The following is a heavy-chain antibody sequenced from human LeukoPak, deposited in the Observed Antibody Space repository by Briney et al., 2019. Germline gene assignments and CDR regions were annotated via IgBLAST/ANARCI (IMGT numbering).Heavy chain of an antibody. D-gene: IGHD6-19*01. CDR3: ARGSGYSSGWYVASLDI. CDR2: ISAYNGNT. V-gene: IGHV1-18*01. CDR1: GYTFTSYG. J-gene: IGHJ3*02. Sequence: ASMKVSCKASGYTFTSYGISWVRQAPGQGLEWMGWISAYNGNTNYAQKLQGRVTMTTDTSTSTAYMELRSLRSDDTAVYYCARGSGYSSGWYVASLDIWGQGTMVTVSS.